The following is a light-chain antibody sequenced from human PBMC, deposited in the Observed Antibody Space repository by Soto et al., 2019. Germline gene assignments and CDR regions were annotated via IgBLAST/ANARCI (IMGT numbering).Light chain of an antibody. J-gene: IGKJ1*01. CDR2: GAS. Sequence: EIVLTQSPGTLSLSPGERATLSCRASQSVSSSYLAWYQQKPGQAPRLLIYGASSRAAGVPDRFSGSGSGTDFTLTISRLEPEDFAVYYCQVYGSSFRTFGQGTKVDIK. CDR3: QVYGSSFRT. CDR1: QSVSSSY. V-gene: IGKV3-20*01.